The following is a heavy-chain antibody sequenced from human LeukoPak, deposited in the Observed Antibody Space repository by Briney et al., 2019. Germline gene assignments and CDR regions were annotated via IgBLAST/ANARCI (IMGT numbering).Heavy chain of an antibody. D-gene: IGHD1-14*01. Sequence: SETLSLTCTVSGGSISSGGYYWSWIRQHPGKGLEWIGYIYYSGSTYYNPSLKSRITISVDTSKNQFSLKLSSFTAADTAVYYCARVTGARVDYWGQGTLVTVSS. CDR1: GGSISSGGYY. CDR2: IYYSGST. J-gene: IGHJ4*02. V-gene: IGHV4-31*03. CDR3: ARVTGARVDY.